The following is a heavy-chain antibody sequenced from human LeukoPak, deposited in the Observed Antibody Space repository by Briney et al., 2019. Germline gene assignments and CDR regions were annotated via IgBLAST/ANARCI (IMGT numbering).Heavy chain of an antibody. CDR2: ISGSGGST. V-gene: IGHV3-23*01. J-gene: IGHJ4*02. Sequence: QPGGFLRLSCAASGFTFNTYAMSWVRQAPGKGLEWVSAISGSGGSTYYADSVKGRFTISRDNSKNTLYLRMNSLRAEDTAVYYCANEIRPNDYWGQGTLVTVSS. CDR1: GFTFNTYA. CDR3: ANEIRPNDY.